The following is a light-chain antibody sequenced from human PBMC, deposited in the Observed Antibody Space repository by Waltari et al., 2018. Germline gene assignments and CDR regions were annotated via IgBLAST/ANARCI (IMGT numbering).Light chain of an antibody. CDR3: QHYVRLPVA. CDR1: ENVRTA. CDR2: GAS. Sequence: EIVLTQSPGTLSLSPGERATLSCRASENVRTALAWYQQKPGQAHRLLIFGASNRAIGVPDRFSGGVSGTDFILTISRLEPEDLAVYFCQHYVRLPVAFGQGTKVDIK. V-gene: IGKV3-20*01. J-gene: IGKJ1*01.